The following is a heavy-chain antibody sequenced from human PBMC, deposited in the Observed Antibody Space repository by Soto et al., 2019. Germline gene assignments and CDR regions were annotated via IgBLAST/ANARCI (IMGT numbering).Heavy chain of an antibody. V-gene: IGHV5-51*01. Sequence: GESLKISCQGSGYNFNMYWIGWVRQMPGKGLGWMGIINPDDSETRYSPSFLGQVTISADKSISTAYLQWSSLEASDTAMYYCARQEPPRYCSSPTCFAPFDYWGQGALVTVSS. J-gene: IGHJ4*02. CDR3: ARQEPPRYCSSPTCFAPFDY. CDR1: GYNFNMYW. D-gene: IGHD2-15*01. CDR2: INPDDSET.